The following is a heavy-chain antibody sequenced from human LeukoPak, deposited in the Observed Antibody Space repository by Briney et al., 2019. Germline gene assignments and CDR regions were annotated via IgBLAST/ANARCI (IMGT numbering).Heavy chain of an antibody. V-gene: IGHV3-30*04. Sequence: GGSLRLSCAASGFTFSSYAVHWVRQAPGKGLEWVAVISYDGSNKYYANSVKGRFTISRDNSKNTLYLQVNSLRAEDTAVYYCARGGQGGGYSYVRKYYYGMDVWGQGTTVTVSS. CDR1: GFTFSSYA. J-gene: IGHJ6*02. D-gene: IGHD5-18*01. CDR3: ARGGQGGGYSYVRKYYYGMDV. CDR2: ISYDGSNK.